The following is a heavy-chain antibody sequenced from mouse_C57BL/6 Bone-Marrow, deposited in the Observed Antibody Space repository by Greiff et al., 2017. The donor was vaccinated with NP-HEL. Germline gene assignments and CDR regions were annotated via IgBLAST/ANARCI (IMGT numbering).Heavy chain of an antibody. J-gene: IGHJ3*01. CDR1: GYTFTTYW. CDR3: ARKAYYGRSYEFAY. CDR2: LDPSDSYT. Sequence: QVQLQQPGAELVKPGASVTLSCKASGYTFTTYWMQWVKQRPGQGLEWIGELDPSDSYTNYNQQFKGKATLTVDTSSSTAYMQLSSLTSEDSAVYYCARKAYYGRSYEFAYWGQGTLVTVSA. V-gene: IGHV1-50*01. D-gene: IGHD1-1*01.